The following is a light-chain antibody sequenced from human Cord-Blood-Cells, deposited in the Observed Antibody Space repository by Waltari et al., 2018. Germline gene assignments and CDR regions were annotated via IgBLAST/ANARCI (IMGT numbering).Light chain of an antibody. Sequence: QSVLTQPPSASGTPGQRVTISCSGSSPNIGSNYVYWYQQLPGTAPKLPIYRNIQRPSGVPDRFSGSKSGTSASLAISGLRSEDEADYYCAAWDDSLSGVVFGGGTKLTVL. CDR1: SPNIGSNY. J-gene: IGLJ2*01. CDR3: AAWDDSLSGVV. V-gene: IGLV1-47*01. CDR2: RNI.